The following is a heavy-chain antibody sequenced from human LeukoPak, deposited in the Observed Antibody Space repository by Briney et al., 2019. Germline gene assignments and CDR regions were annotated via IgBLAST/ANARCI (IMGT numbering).Heavy chain of an antibody. CDR1: GYTFSSYG. J-gene: IGHJ5*02. V-gene: IGHV1-18*01. D-gene: IGHD3-22*01. CDR3: ARDGPDRAAWFDP. CDR2: ISDYNGNT. Sequence: ASVKVSCKASGYTFSSYGISWVRHAPGQGLELMGWISDYNGNTNYAQKVQGRVTMTTDPFTSTAYMELRSLRSDDTAVYYCARDGPDRAAWFDPWGQGTLVTVSS.